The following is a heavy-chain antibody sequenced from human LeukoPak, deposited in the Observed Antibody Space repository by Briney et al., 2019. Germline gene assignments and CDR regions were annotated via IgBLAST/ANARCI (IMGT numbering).Heavy chain of an antibody. V-gene: IGHV3-23*01. CDR1: GFPFSNYG. D-gene: IGHD3-3*01. Sequence: SGGSLRLSCAASGFPFSNYGMNWVRQAPGKGLEWVSGITGSGITTYYGDSVKGRFTISRDNSKNTLYLQMNSLRAEDTAVYYCAKDQRSMFWSGIPFDPWGQGTLVTVSS. J-gene: IGHJ5*02. CDR2: ITGSGITT. CDR3: AKDQRSMFWSGIPFDP.